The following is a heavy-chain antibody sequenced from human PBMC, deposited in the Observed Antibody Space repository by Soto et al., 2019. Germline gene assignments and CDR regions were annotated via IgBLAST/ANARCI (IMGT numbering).Heavy chain of an antibody. CDR1: GFTFTSSA. CDR3: AAESGGLPGYYGMYV. V-gene: IGHV1-58*01. J-gene: IGHJ6*04. Sequence: VASVKVSCKASGFTFTSSAVQWVRQARGQRLEWIGWIVVGSGNTNYAQKFQERVTITRDMSTSTAYMELSSLRSEDTAVYYCAAESGGLPGYYGMYVWGKGTTVTVSS. CDR2: IVVGSGNT.